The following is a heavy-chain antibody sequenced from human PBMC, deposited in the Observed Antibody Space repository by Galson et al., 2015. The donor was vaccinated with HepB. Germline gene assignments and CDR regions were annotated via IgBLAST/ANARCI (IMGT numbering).Heavy chain of an antibody. V-gene: IGHV6-1*01. CDR1: GDSVSSNSAA. CDR3: ARDLESSGGYALGWFDP. J-gene: IGHJ5*02. D-gene: IGHD1-26*01. CDR2: TYYRSKWYN. Sequence: CAISGDSVSSNSAAWNWIRQSPSRGLEWLGRTYYRSKWYNDYAVSVKSRITINPDTSKNQFSLQLNSVTPEDTAVYYCARDLESSGGYALGWFDPWGQGTLVTVSS.